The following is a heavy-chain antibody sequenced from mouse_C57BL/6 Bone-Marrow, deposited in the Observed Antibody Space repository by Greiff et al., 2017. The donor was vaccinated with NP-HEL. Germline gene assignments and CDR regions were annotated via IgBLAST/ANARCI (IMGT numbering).Heavy chain of an antibody. Sequence: QVQLQQPGAELVRPGSSVKLSCKASGYTFTSYWMHWVKQRPIQGLEWIGNIDPSDSETHYTQKFKDKATLTVDKSSSTAYMQLSSLTSEDSAVYYYARYDSLGPFDYWGQGTTLTVSS. CDR1: GYTFTSYW. J-gene: IGHJ2*01. CDR3: ARYDSLGPFDY. V-gene: IGHV1-52*01. CDR2: IDPSDSET. D-gene: IGHD2-12*01.